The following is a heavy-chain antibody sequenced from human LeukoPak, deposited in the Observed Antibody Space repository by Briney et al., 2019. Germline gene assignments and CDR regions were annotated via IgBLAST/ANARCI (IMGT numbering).Heavy chain of an antibody. V-gene: IGHV3-7*01. CDR2: IKQDGSEK. D-gene: IGHD4-17*01. J-gene: IGHJ4*02. Sequence: GGSLRLSCAASGFTFSSYAMTWVRQAPGKGLEWVANIKQDGSEKYYVDSVKGRFTISRDNAKNSLYLQMNSLRAEDTAVYYCARENDYGDSDPLDYWGQGTLVTVSS. CDR3: ARENDYGDSDPLDY. CDR1: GFTFSSYA.